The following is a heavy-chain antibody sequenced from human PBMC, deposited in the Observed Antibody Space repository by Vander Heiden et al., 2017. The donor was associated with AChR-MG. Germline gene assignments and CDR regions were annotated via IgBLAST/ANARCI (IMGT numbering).Heavy chain of an antibody. CDR2: IWYDGSNK. CDR3: ARENSSWYTNFDY. D-gene: IGHD6-13*01. Sequence: QVQLVESGGGVVQPWTSLRLPCAASDFTFSHYWLHWVRPAPGKGVEWVAVIWYDGSNKYYADSVQGRFTIARDNSKNTLYLQLNSLRAEDTAVYYCARENSSWYTNFDYWGQGTLVTVS. CDR1: DFTFSHYW. J-gene: IGHJ4*02. V-gene: IGHV3-33*01.